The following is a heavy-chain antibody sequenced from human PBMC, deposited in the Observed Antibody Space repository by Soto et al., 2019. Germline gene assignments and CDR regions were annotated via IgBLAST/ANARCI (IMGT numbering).Heavy chain of an antibody. CDR3: AKPPRGKQLDIIYFDY. D-gene: IGHD6-13*01. CDR2: ISSSGTYI. CDR1: GFNFITYS. V-gene: IGHV3-21*06. Sequence: KTGGSLRLSCAASGFNFITYSLSWVRQAPGKGLEWVSSISSSGTYIDYADSVKGRFTISRDNAKNSLFLQMNSLRAEDTATYYCAKPPRGKQLDIIYFDYWGQGTLVTVSS. J-gene: IGHJ4*02.